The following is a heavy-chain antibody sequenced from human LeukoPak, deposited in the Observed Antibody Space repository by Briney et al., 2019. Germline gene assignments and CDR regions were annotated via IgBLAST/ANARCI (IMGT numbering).Heavy chain of an antibody. D-gene: IGHD3-22*01. CDR2: IKQDGSEK. CDR3: AKGGPYYYDSSGYDY. Sequence: PGGSLRLSCAASGFIFSSYWMSWVRQAPGKGLEWVANIKQDGSEKYYVDSVKGRFTISRDNAKNSLYLQMNSLRAEDTAVYYCAKGGPYYYDSSGYDYWGQGTLVTVSS. CDR1: GFIFSSYW. J-gene: IGHJ4*02. V-gene: IGHV3-7*01.